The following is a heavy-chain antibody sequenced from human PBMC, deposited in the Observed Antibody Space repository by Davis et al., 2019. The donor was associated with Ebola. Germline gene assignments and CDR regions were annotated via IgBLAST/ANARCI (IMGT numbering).Heavy chain of an antibody. CDR1: GYTFTNYY. Sequence: ASVKVSCKASGYTFTNYYMHWVRQAPGQGLEWMGMINPNDGRTIYAQKFQGRVTVTRDTSTSTVYMELSSLRSEDTAVYYCAREEIVVVVAATYYYYGMDVWGQGTTVTVSS. CDR3: AREEIVVVVAATYYYYGMDV. D-gene: IGHD2-15*01. CDR2: INPNDGRT. J-gene: IGHJ6*02. V-gene: IGHV1-46*03.